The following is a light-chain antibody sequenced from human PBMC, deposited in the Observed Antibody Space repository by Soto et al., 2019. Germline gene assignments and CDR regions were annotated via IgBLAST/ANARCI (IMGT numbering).Light chain of an antibody. CDR2: GAS. CDR1: QSVSSSY. Sequence: EIVLTQSPGTLSLSPGERATLSCRASQSVSSSYLAWYQQKPGQAPRLLIYGASSRATGIPDRFSGSGSGTDFTLTISRLEPEDFAVYYCQQYGSSPVAFGQGTKLEIK. V-gene: IGKV3-20*01. J-gene: IGKJ2*01. CDR3: QQYGSSPVA.